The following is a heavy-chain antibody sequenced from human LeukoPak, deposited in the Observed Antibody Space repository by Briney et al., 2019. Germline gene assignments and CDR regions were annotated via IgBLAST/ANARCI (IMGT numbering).Heavy chain of an antibody. CDR1: GGSFSGYY. J-gene: IGHJ4*02. CDR3: AREFSTSCSPADY. CDR2: INHSGST. V-gene: IGHV4-34*01. Sequence: SETLSLTCAVYGGSFSGYYWSWIRQPPGKGLERIGEINHSGSTNYNPSLKSRVTISVDTSKNQFSLKLSSVTAADTAVYYCAREFSTSCSPADYWGQGTLVTVSS. D-gene: IGHD2-2*01.